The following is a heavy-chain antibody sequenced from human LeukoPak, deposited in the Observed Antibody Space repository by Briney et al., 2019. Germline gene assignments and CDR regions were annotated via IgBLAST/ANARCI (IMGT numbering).Heavy chain of an antibody. CDR2: INPNSGDT. D-gene: IGHD2-21*02. V-gene: IGHV1-2*02. CDR3: ARREGVTGLWEDY. J-gene: IGHJ4*02. CDR1: GYTFTAYY. Sequence: ASVKVSCMASGYTFTAYYIHWLRQAPGQGPEWMGWINPNSGDTNYPQKFQGRVTMTRDTSISTAYMELSGPKSDDTAVYYCARREGVTGLWEDYWGQGTLVTV.